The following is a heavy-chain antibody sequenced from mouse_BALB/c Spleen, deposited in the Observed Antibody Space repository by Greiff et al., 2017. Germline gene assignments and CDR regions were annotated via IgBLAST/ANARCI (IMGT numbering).Heavy chain of an antibody. Sequence: QVQLQQSGAELAKPGASVKMSCKASGYTFTSYWMHWVKQRPGQGLEWIGYINPSTGYTEYNQKFKDKATLTADKSSSTAYMQLSSLTSEDSAVYYCARKFITTATWAYWGQGTLVTVSA. CDR3: ARKFITTATWAY. D-gene: IGHD1-2*01. V-gene: IGHV1-7*01. CDR2: INPSTGYT. CDR1: GYTFTSYW. J-gene: IGHJ3*01.